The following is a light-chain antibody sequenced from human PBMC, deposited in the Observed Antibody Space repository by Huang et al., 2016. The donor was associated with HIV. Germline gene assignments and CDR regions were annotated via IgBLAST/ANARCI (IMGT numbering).Light chain of an antibody. Sequence: EIVLTQSPATLSLSPGERATLSCRASQSVSSSFAWYQQKPGQAPRLLIYDASNRATGIPARFSGSGSGTDFTLTISSLEPEDFAVYYCQQRTNWPTWTFGQGTKVEIK. J-gene: IGKJ1*01. CDR3: QQRTNWPTWT. CDR2: DAS. V-gene: IGKV3-11*01. CDR1: QSVSSS.